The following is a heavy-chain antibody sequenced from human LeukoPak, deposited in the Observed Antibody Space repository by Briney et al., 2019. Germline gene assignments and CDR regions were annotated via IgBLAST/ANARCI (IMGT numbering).Heavy chain of an antibody. D-gene: IGHD5-24*01. CDR1: GGSISSYY. J-gene: IGHJ4*02. CDR3: ARGGGYNSNFDY. V-gene: IGHV4-59*01. Sequence: SETLSLTCTVSGGSISSYYWSWIRQPPGKGLEWIGYIYYSGNTNYNPSLQSRGTISVDTSKNQFSLKLSSLTAADTAVYYCARGGGYNSNFDYWGQGTLVTVSS. CDR2: IYYSGNT.